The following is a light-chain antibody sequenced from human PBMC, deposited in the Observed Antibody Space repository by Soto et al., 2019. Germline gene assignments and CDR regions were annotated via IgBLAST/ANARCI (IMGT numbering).Light chain of an antibody. Sequence: QSALTQPASVSGSPGQSITISCTGTSSDVGRYNYVSWYQHHPGKAPKLMIYDVSDRPSGVSNRFSGSKSGNTASLTISGLQAEDEADYYCSAFTISSTEVFGTGTKVTVL. CDR1: SSDVGRYNY. J-gene: IGLJ1*01. CDR2: DVS. V-gene: IGLV2-14*03. CDR3: SAFTISSTEV.